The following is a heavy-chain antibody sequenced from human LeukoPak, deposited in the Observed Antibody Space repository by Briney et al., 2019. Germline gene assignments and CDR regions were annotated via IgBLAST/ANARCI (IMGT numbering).Heavy chain of an antibody. V-gene: IGHV1-2*02. J-gene: IGHJ4*02. D-gene: IGHD3-3*02. CDR2: INPNSGDT. Sequence: ASVKVSCKASGYIFTDYHIHWVRQAPGQGLEWMGWINPNSGDTNFPQKFQGRVTMTRDTSIGTAYMELSSLRSDDTALYYCASISHVWSGYYTVYFDYWGQGTLVTVSS. CDR1: GYIFTDYH. CDR3: ASISHVWSGYYTVYFDY.